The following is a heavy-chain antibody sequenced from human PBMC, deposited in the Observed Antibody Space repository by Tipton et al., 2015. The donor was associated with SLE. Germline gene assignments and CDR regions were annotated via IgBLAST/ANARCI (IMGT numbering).Heavy chain of an antibody. J-gene: IGHJ3*02. Sequence: LRLSCTVSGGSISSYYWSWIRQPAGKGLEWIGRIYTSGSTNYNPSLKSRVTMSVDTSKNQFSLKLSSVTAADTAVYYCARIDILTGADAFDIWGQGTMVTVSS. CDR1: GGSISSYY. D-gene: IGHD3-9*01. V-gene: IGHV4-4*07. CDR2: IYTSGST. CDR3: ARIDILTGADAFDI.